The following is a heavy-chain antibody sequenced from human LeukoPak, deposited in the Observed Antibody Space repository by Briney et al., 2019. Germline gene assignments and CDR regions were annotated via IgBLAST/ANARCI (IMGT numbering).Heavy chain of an antibody. CDR1: GASISSGSYY. CDR3: ARDHIVVVPAAIYNWFDP. V-gene: IGHV4-61*02. Sequence: SQTLSLTCAVSGASISSGSYYWTWLRQPAGKGLEWIGRIFTSGSTNYNPSLKSRVTISVDRSKNQFSLKLSSVTAADTAVYYCARDHIVVVPAAIYNWFDPWGQGTLVTVSS. J-gene: IGHJ5*02. CDR2: IFTSGST. D-gene: IGHD2-2*01.